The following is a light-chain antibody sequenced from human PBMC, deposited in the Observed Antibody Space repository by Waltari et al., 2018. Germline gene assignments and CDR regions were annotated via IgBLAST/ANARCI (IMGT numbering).Light chain of an antibody. CDR3: CSYTSSTSVT. CDR2: DVS. V-gene: IGLV2-14*03. CDR1: GRDIGTNEY. J-gene: IGLJ2*01. Sequence: SALTQPASVSGSPGQSITISCTGVGRDIGTNEYVSWYQQHPGKAPKLIIYDVSQRPSGVSNRFSGSKSGSSASLTISELQAEDEADYYCCSYTSSTSVTFGGGTKVTVL.